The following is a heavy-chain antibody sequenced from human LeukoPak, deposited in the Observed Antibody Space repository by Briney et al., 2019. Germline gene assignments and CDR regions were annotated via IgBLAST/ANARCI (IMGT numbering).Heavy chain of an antibody. CDR3: ARDLPVTTNPGGMTPYYFDY. Sequence: QPGGSLRLSCAASRFTFSSYWMSWVRQAPGKGLEWVANIKQDVSEKYYVDSVKGRFTISRDNAKNSLYLQMNSLRAEDTAVYYCARDLPVTTNPGGMTPYYFDYWGQGTLVTVSS. CDR2: IKQDVSEK. V-gene: IGHV3-7*05. J-gene: IGHJ4*02. D-gene: IGHD4-17*01. CDR1: RFTFSSYW.